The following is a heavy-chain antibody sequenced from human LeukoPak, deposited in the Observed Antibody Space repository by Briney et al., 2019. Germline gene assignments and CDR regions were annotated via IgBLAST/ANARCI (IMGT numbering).Heavy chain of an antibody. D-gene: IGHD1-14*01. CDR2: TYTSERT. V-gene: IGHV4-4*07. J-gene: IGHJ4*02. Sequence: ASETLSFTSTVSAGSSNSYNWSWIRQPAGQGLEWIGRTYTSERTNYNTSLKRRATTSLATSKNQYFLMLSSITDAATAFYYSTGHHLRNTVDCWGQGAQVTVSS. CDR3: TGHHLRNTVDC. CDR1: AGSSNSYN.